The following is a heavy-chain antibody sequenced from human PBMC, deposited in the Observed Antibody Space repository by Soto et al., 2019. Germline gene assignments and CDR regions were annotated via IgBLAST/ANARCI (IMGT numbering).Heavy chain of an antibody. CDR2: IYYSGDT. CDR3: ASLQVPGNFDY. D-gene: IGHD6-13*01. J-gene: IGHJ4*02. V-gene: IGHV4-39*01. Sequence: QLQLQESGPGLVKPSETLSLTCTVSGGSISSSNYYWAWVRQPPGKGLEWIANIYYSGDTYSHPSLRSRITASVDTSKNQFSLKLTSLTAADTAMYYCASLQVPGNFDYWGQGTLVTVSS. CDR1: GGSISSSNYY.